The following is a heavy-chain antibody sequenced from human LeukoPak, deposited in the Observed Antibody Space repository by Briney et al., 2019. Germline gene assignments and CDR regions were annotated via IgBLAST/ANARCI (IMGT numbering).Heavy chain of an antibody. D-gene: IGHD2-8*01. J-gene: IGHJ4*02. CDR2: ISGSGGST. V-gene: IGHV3-23*01. CDR3: AKNKPTRRIVLMAYAHNYFDY. CDR1: GFTFSSYA. Sequence: GGSLRLSCAASGFTFSSYAMSWVRQAPGKGLEWVSAISGSGGSTYYADSVKGRFTISRDNSKNTLYLQMNSLRAEDTAVYYCAKNKPTRRIVLMAYAHNYFDYWGQGTLVTVSS.